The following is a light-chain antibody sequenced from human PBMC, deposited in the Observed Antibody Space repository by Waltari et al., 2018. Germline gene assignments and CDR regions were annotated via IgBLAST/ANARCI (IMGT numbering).Light chain of an antibody. V-gene: IGKV1-5*03. CDR3: QQYSRPPWT. Sequence: DIQMTQSPSTLSASVGDRVTITCRASQSINRWLAWYQQKPGSAPHLLISKASTLESGVASRFSGSGSGTEFTLTISGLQPDDFALYYCQQYSRPPWTFGQGTKVEV. CDR2: KAS. CDR1: QSINRW. J-gene: IGKJ1*01.